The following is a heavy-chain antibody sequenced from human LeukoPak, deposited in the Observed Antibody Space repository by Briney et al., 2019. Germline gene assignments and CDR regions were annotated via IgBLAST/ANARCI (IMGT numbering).Heavy chain of an antibody. Sequence: SETLSLTCAVYGGSFSGYYWSWIRQPPGKGLEWIGEINHSGGTNCNPSLKSRVTISVDTSKNQFSLKLSSVTAADTAVYYCARAHEDYYYYGMDVWGQGTTVTVSS. CDR2: INHSGGT. CDR1: GGSFSGYY. J-gene: IGHJ6*02. V-gene: IGHV4-34*01. CDR3: ARAHEDYYYYGMDV.